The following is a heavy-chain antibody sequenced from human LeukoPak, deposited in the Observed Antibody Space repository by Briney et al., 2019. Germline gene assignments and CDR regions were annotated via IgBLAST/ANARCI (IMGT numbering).Heavy chain of an antibody. J-gene: IGHJ4*02. D-gene: IGHD4-17*01. CDR2: ISSSSSYI. Sequence: GGSLRLSCAASGFTFSSYSMNWVRQAPGKGLEWVSSISSSSSYIYYADSVKGRFTISRDNAKNSLYLQMNSLRAEDTAVYYCARDTTVYGDFDYWGQGTLVTVSS. V-gene: IGHV3-21*01. CDR1: GFTFSSYS. CDR3: ARDTTVYGDFDY.